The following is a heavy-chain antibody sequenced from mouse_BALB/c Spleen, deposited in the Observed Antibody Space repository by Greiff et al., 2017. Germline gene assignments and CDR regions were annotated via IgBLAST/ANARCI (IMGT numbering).Heavy chain of an antibody. CDR1: GYTFSSYW. CDR3: ARGAYDGYYLAWFAY. D-gene: IGHD2-3*01. Sequence: QVQLKQSGAELMKPGASVKISCKATGYTFSSYWIEWVKQRPGHGLEWIGEILPGSGSTNYNEKFKGKATFTADTSSNTAYMQLSSLTSEDSAVYYCARGAYDGYYLAWFAYWGQGTLVTVSA. CDR2: ILPGSGST. J-gene: IGHJ3*01. V-gene: IGHV1-9*01.